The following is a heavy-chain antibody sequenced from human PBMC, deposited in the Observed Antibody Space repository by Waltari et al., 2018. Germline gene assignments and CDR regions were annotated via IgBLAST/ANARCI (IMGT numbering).Heavy chain of an antibody. V-gene: IGHV3-30-3*01. J-gene: IGHJ6*02. D-gene: IGHD2-2*01. CDR2: ISYDGSNK. CDR1: GFTFSSYA. Sequence: QVQLVESGGGVVQPGRSLRLSCAASGFTFSSYAMHWVRQAPGKGLEWVAVISYDGSNKYYADSVKGRFTISIENSKNTLYLQMNSLRAEDTAVYYCARGGGYCSSTSCYSVQADYGMDVWGQGTTVTVS. CDR3: ARGGGYCSSTSCYSVQADYGMDV.